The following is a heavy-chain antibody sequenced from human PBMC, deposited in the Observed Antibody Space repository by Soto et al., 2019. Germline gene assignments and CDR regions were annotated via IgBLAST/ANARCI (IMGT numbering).Heavy chain of an antibody. V-gene: IGHV4-59*13. CDR3: ARDVGIHDAFDI. Sequence: QVRLHESGPGLVKPSETLSLTCTVSTDSFNDYYWSWIRQPPGKGLEWIESIYHTGNTNYNPSLGSRVSISVDTSKIQFSLSLSSVTAADTAVYYCARDVGIHDAFDIWGQGTLVTVSS. CDR2: IYHTGNT. CDR1: TDSFNDYY. J-gene: IGHJ3*02. D-gene: IGHD5-18*01.